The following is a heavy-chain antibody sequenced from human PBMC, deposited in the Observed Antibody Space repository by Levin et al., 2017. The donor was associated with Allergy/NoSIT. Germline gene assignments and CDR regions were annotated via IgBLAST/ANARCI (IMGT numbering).Heavy chain of an antibody. Sequence: LSLTCAASGFTFRSYAMSWVRQTPGKGLEWVSSISGRDGTTYYADSVKGRFTISRDNSKNTLYLQMNSLRAEDTAIYYCAKAPVGAGWDWYFDPWGRGTLVTVSS. CDR2: ISGRDGTT. J-gene: IGHJ2*01. CDR3: AKAPVGAGWDWYFDP. V-gene: IGHV3-23*01. CDR1: GFTFRSYA. D-gene: IGHD1-26*01.